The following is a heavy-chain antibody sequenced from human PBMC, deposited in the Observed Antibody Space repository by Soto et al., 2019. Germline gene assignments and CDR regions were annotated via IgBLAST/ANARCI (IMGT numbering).Heavy chain of an antibody. V-gene: IGHV3-74*01. J-gene: IGHJ4*02. CDR3: VRDLKLWFLEY. Sequence: GGSLRLSCAASGFTFSNYWMHWVRQAPGKGLVWVSRIRYDGSASTYADSVKGRFAISRDNAKNTLYLQMNSLRAEDTAVYYCVRDLKLWFLEYWGQGTLVTVSS. D-gene: IGHD3-10*01. CDR1: GFTFSNYW. CDR2: IRYDGSAS.